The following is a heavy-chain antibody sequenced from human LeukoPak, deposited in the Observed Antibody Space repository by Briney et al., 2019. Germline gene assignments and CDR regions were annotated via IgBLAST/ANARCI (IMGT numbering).Heavy chain of an antibody. Sequence: GGSLRLSCAASGFTFSSYGMHWVRQAPGKGLEWVAVIWYDGSNKYYADSVKGRFTISRDNSKNTLYLQMNSLRAEDTAVYYCARGSYSSGWYYFDYRGQGTLVTVSS. D-gene: IGHD6-19*01. CDR2: IWYDGSNK. V-gene: IGHV3-33*01. CDR3: ARGSYSSGWYYFDY. CDR1: GFTFSSYG. J-gene: IGHJ4*02.